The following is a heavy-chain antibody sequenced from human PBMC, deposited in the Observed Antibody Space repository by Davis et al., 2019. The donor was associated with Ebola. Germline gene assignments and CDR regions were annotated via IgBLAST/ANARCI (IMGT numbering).Heavy chain of an antibody. CDR1: GYDFTSYW. V-gene: IGHV5-51*01. CDR3: ARPRDECRTGYRGRDGFDM. D-gene: IGHD3-9*01. CDR2: IYPGDSET. Sequence: PGGSLRLSCEASGYDFTSYWIGWVRQMPGKGLEWMGIIYPGDSETRYSPSFQGQVTFSADKSTSTAYLQWSSLKASDTAMYYCARPRDECRTGYRGRDGFDMWGQGTMVTVSS. J-gene: IGHJ3*02.